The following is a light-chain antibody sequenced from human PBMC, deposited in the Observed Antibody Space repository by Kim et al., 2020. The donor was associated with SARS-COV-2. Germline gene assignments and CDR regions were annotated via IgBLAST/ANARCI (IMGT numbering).Light chain of an antibody. CDR3: QQYSDWYT. CDR2: GAF. J-gene: IGKJ2*01. CDR1: QSVGGR. Sequence: LSVSPGERVTPSCRASQSVGGRLAWYQQKPGQAPRLLIYGAFTRATGIPDRFSGSASGTEFTLTISSLQSEDSAVYYCQQYSDWYTFGQGTKLEI. V-gene: IGKV3-15*01.